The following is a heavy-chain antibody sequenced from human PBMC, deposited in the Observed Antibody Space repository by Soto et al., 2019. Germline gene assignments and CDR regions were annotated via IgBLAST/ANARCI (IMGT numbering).Heavy chain of an antibody. CDR3: AREVVTAIGYYGMDV. CDR2: IYYSGST. J-gene: IGHJ6*02. Sequence: LVTLCLPRTVSGGTIIGYGGSWIRKPPGKGLEWIGYIYYSGSTNYNPSLKSRVTISVDTSKNQFSLKLSSVTAADTAMYYCAREVVTAIGYYGMDVWGQGTTVTVSS. V-gene: IGHV4-59*01. CDR1: GGTIIGYG. D-gene: IGHD2-21*02.